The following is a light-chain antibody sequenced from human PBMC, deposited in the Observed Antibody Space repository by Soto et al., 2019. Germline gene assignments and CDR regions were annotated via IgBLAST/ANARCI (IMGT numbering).Light chain of an antibody. J-gene: IGKJ1*01. CDR1: QSVGSN. CDR3: QQYNNWPRT. CDR2: GAS. V-gene: IGKV3-15*01. Sequence: EILMTQSPATLSVSPGERVTLSCRASQSVGSNLAWYQQKPGQAPVLLIYGASTRATGIPARFTGSGSGTEFTLTISSLQSEDFAVYYCQQYNNWPRTFGQGTKVEIK.